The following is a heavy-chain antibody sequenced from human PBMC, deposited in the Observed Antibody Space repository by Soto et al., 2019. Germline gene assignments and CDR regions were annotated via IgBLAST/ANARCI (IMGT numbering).Heavy chain of an antibody. CDR2: MNPNSGNT. D-gene: IGHD3-10*01. V-gene: IGHV1-8*01. CDR1: GYTFTSYD. CDR3: ARGRLWFGALDAFDF. Sequence: QVQLVQSGAEVKKSGASVKVSCKASGYTFTSYDINWVRQATGQGLEWMGWMNPNSGNTGYAHKFQGRVTMTRNTSISTAYMELSSLRSEDTAVYYCARGRLWFGALDAFDFWGQGTMVTVSS. J-gene: IGHJ3*01.